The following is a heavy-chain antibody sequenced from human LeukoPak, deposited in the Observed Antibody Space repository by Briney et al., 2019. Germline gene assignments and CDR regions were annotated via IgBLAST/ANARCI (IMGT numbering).Heavy chain of an antibody. CDR2: IHHSGST. V-gene: IGHV4-34*01. CDR1: GGSFSGYY. J-gene: IGHJ4*02. D-gene: IGHD3-9*01. CDR3: ARGIIYNDILIGYSVRAYLDY. Sequence: SETLSLTCVVYGGSFSGYYWSWIRQTPGEGLEWIGEIHHSGSTNYNPSLKSRVTISVDTSKNEFSLKLSSVAAADTAVYYCARGIIYNDILIGYSVRAYLDYWGQGTLVTVSS.